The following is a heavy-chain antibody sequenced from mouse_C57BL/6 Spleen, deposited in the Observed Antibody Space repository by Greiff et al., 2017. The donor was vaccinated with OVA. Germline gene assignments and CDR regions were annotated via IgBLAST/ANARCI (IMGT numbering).Heavy chain of an antibody. CDR2: ISYDGSN. V-gene: IGHV3-6*01. CDR1: GYSITSGYY. CDR3: ARGARGGWYFDV. Sequence: EVQLQQSGPGLVKPSQSLSLTCSVTGYSITSGYYWNWIRQFPGNKLEWMGYISYDGSNNYNPSLKNRISITRDTSKNQFFLKLNSVTTEDTATYYCARGARGGWYFDVWGTGTTVTVSS. J-gene: IGHJ1*03.